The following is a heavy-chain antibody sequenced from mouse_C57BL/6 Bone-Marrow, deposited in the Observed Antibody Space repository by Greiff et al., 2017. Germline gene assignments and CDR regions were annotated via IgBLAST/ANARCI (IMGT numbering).Heavy chain of an antibody. V-gene: IGHV1-18*01. CDR2: INPNNGGT. CDR3: ARRSIYYDYDEAFAY. CDR1: GYTFTDYN. D-gene: IGHD2-4*01. Sequence: EVQLQQSGPELVKPGASVKIPCKASGYTFTDYNMDWVKQSHGKSLEWIGDINPNNGGTIYNQKFKGKATLTVDKSSSTAYMELRSLTSEDTAVYYCARRSIYYDYDEAFAYWGQGTLVTVSA. J-gene: IGHJ3*01.